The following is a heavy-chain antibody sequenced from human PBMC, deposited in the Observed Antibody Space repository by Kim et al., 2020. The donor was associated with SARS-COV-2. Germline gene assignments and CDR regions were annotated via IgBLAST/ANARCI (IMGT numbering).Heavy chain of an antibody. J-gene: IGHJ6*02. CDR1: GFTFDDYA. CDR2: ISWNSGSI. D-gene: IGHD3-10*01. V-gene: IGHV3-9*01. Sequence: GGSLRLSCAASGFTFDDYAMHWVRQAPGKGLEWVSGISWNSGSIGYADSVKGRFTISRDNAKNSLYLQMNSLRAEDTALYYCAKDRVGIHGMDVWGQGTTVTVSS. CDR3: AKDRVGIHGMDV.